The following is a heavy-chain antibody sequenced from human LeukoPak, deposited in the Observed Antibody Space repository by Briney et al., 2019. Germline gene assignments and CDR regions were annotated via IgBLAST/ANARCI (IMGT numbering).Heavy chain of an antibody. Sequence: GGSLRLSCAASGFTFSSHSMNWVRQAPGKGLEWVSAISGSGGSTYYADSVKGRFTISRDNSKNTLYLQMNSLRAEDTAVYYCAKGLVVAFSGLFDYWGQGTLVTVSS. V-gene: IGHV3-23*01. CDR1: GFTFSSHS. D-gene: IGHD5-12*01. J-gene: IGHJ4*02. CDR3: AKGLVVAFSGLFDY. CDR2: ISGSGGST.